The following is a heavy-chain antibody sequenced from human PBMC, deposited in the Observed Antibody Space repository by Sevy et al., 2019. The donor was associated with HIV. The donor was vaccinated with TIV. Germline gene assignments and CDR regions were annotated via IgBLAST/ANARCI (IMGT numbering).Heavy chain of an antibody. V-gene: IGHV3-23*01. D-gene: IGHD2-8*01. CDR1: GFTFSSYA. J-gene: IGHJ3*02. CDR2: ISGSGGST. CDR3: AKGGEYCTNGVCYGDDAFDI. Sequence: GGSLRLSCAASGFTFSSYAMSWVRQAPGKGLEWVSAISGSGGSTYYADSVKGRFTISRDNSKNTLYLQMNSLRAEDTAVYYCAKGGEYCTNGVCYGDDAFDIWGPGTMVTVSS.